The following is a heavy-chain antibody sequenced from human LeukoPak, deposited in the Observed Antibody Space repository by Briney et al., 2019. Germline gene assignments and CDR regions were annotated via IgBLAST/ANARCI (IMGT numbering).Heavy chain of an antibody. CDR1: GFTFDDYD. CDR2: ITWNSHSI. V-gene: IGHV3-9*01. J-gene: IGHJ4*02. D-gene: IGHD4-17*01. Sequence: PGRSLRLSCAASGFTFDDYDMHWVRQAPGKGLEWVSGITWNSHSIAYADSVKGRFTISRDNAKNSLYLQMNSLRAEDTAVYYCARFTVTLNDYWGQGTLVTVSS. CDR3: ARFTVTLNDY.